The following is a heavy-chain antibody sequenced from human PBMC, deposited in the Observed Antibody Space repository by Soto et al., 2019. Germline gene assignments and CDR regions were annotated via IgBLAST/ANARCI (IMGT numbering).Heavy chain of an antibody. V-gene: IGHV4-39*01. Sequence: KTSETLSLTCTVSGGSISSSSYYWGWIRQPPGRGLEWIGSIYYSGSTYYNPSLKSRVTISVDTSKNQFSLKLSSVTAADTAVYYCARRDPYNWFDPWGQGTLVTVSS. CDR1: GGSISSSSYY. CDR2: IYYSGST. CDR3: ARRDPYNWFDP. J-gene: IGHJ5*02.